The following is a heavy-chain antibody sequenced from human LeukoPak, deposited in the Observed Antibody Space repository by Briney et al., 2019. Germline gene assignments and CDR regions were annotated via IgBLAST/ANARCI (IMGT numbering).Heavy chain of an antibody. V-gene: IGHV4-30-2*01. D-gene: IGHD3-3*01. J-gene: IGHJ4*02. Sequence: SQTLSLTCAVSGGSISSGGYSWSWIRQPPGKGLEWIGHIYHSGSTYYNPSLKSRVTISVDRSKNQFSLKLSSVTAADTAVYYCARRVARGSPVKSYYFDYWGQGTLVTVSS. CDR3: ARRVARGSPVKSYYFDY. CDR2: IYHSGST. CDR1: GGSISSGGYS.